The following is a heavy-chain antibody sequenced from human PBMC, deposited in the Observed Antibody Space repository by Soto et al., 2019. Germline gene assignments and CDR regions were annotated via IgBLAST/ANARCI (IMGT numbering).Heavy chain of an antibody. CDR1: GFTFSGYA. J-gene: IGHJ4*02. CDR2: ITSGGDT. CDR3: ARKVVPAAISDY. D-gene: IGHD2-2*01. V-gene: IGHV3-23*01. Sequence: GGSLRLSCATSGFTFSGYAMTWVRQAPGKGLNWVSAITSGGDTFFADSVKGRFTISRDHSKNSLYLQMNSLRAEDTAVYYCARKVVPAAISDYWGQGTLVTVSS.